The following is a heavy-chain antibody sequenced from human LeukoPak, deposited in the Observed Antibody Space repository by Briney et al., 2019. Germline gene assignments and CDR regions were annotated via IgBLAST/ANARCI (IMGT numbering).Heavy chain of an antibody. CDR3: TTVTLRPVGL. D-gene: IGHD3-10*01. CDR1: GFSYTNAW. Sequence: PGGSLRLSCAASGFSYTNAWMSWVRQAPGKGLEWVGRIKSKTDGGTIDYAAPVKGRFTISRDDSKNTLFLQMNSLKIEDTAVYYCTTVTLRPVGLWGQGTLVTVSS. J-gene: IGHJ4*02. CDR2: IKSKTDGGTI. V-gene: IGHV3-15*05.